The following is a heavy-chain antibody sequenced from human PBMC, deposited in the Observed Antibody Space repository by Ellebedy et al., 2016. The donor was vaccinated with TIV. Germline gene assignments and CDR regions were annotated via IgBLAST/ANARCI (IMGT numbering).Heavy chain of an antibody. D-gene: IGHD2-15*01. J-gene: IGHJ6*02. CDR2: IGTAGDP. CDR3: ARSGGRMNGGMDV. CDR1: GFTFSSYD. Sequence: GESLKISXAASGFTFSSYDMHWVRQATGKGLEWISAIGTAGDPYYPGSVKGRFTISRENAKNSLYLQMNSLRAGDTAVYYCARSGGRMNGGMDVWGQGTTVTVSS. V-gene: IGHV3-13*05.